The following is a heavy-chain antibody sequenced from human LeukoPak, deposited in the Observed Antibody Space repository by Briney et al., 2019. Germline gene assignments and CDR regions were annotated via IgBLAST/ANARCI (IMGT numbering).Heavy chain of an antibody. J-gene: IGHJ6*02. CDR3: ARTPCSGGSCYSSNKYYYYGMDV. Sequence: SVKVSCKASGGTFSSYAISWVRQAPGQGLEWMGRIIPILGIANYAQKFQGRVTITADKSTSKAYMELSSLRSEDTAVYYCARTPCSGGSCYSSNKYYYYGMDVWGQGTTVTVSS. D-gene: IGHD2-15*01. V-gene: IGHV1-69*04. CDR2: IIPILGIA. CDR1: GGTFSSYA.